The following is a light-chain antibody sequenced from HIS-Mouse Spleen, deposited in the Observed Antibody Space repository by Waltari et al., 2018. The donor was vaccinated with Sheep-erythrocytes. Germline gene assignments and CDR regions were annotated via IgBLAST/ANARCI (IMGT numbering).Light chain of an antibody. CDR3: GTWDSSLSAYV. CDR2: DNN. J-gene: IGLJ1*01. CDR1: SSNIGKNY. V-gene: IGLV1-51*01. Sequence: QSVLTQPPSVSAAPGQKVTISCSARSSNIGKNYVSWYQQLPGTAPKLLIYDNNKRPSGIPDRFSGSKSGTSATLGITGLQTGDEADYYCGTWDSSLSAYVFGTGTKVTVL.